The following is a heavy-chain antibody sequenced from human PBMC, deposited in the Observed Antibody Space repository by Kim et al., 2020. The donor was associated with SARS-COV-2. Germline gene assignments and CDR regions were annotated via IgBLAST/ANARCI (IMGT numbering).Heavy chain of an antibody. CDR1: GFTFSTYW. D-gene: IGHD3-10*01. CDR3: ARDKGVRGVYYYIDY. Sequence: GGSLRLSCAASGFTFSTYWMHWVRQTPGKGLVWVSRINSDGSSISYADSVKGRFTISRDHAKNIVYLQMNSLRAEDTAVYYCARDKGVRGVYYYIDYWGQASQVTLSS. V-gene: IGHV3-74*01. J-gene: IGHJ4*02. CDR2: INSDGSSI.